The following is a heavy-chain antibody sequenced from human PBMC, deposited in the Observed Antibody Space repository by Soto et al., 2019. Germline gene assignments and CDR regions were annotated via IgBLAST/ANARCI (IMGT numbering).Heavy chain of an antibody. J-gene: IGHJ5*02. Sequence: QVQLVESGGGVVQPGRSLTLSCVASGFTLTNYGMHWVRQAPGKGLEWVAVIWYDGSTKYSGDSVKGRFSISRDGSKNTLSMQMSSLRAEDTAVYYCAREVGASGSSRWFDTWGQGTRVTVSS. CDR1: GFTLTNYG. CDR3: AREVGASGSSRWFDT. D-gene: IGHD3-16*01. CDR2: IWYDGSTK. V-gene: IGHV3-33*01.